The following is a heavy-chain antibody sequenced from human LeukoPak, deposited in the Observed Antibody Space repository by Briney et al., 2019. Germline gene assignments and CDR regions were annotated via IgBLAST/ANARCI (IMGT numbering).Heavy chain of an antibody. Sequence: SGTLSLTCAVSGGSISSSNWWSWVRQPPGKGLEWIGEIYHSGSTNYNPSLKSRVTISVDKSKNQFSLKLSSVTAADTAVYYCARDKHLRDGVTYYFDYWGQGTLVTVSS. D-gene: IGHD5-18*01. CDR3: ARDKHLRDGVTYYFDY. V-gene: IGHV4-4*02. CDR1: GGSISSSNW. CDR2: IYHSGST. J-gene: IGHJ4*02.